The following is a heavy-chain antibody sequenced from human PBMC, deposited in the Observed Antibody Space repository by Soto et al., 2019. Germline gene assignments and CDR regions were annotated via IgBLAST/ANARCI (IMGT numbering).Heavy chain of an antibody. CDR2: IYYSGST. V-gene: IGHV4-59*01. CDR3: ARASGYCSGGSCLPDAFDI. Sequence: QVQLQESGPGLVKPSETLSLTCTVSGGSISSYYWSWIRQPPGKGLEWIGYIYYSGSTNYNPSLKGRVTISVDTSKNQFSLKLSSVTAADTAVYYCARASGYCSGGSCLPDAFDIWGQGTMVTVSS. CDR1: GGSISSYY. D-gene: IGHD2-15*01. J-gene: IGHJ3*02.